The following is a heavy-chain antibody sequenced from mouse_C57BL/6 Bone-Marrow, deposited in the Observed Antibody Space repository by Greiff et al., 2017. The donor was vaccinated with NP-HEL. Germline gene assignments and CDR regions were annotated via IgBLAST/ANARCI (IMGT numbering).Heavy chain of an antibody. CDR2: IRSKSNNYAT. V-gene: IGHV10-1*01. CDR1: GFSFNTYA. Sequence: EVQLVESGGGLVQPKGSLKLSCAASGFSFNTYAMNWVRQAPGKGLEWVARIRSKSNNYATYYADSVKDRFTISRDDSESMLYLQMNNLKTEDTAMYYCVRGPDYYGSSLYAMDYWGQGTSVTVSS. D-gene: IGHD1-1*01. J-gene: IGHJ4*01. CDR3: VRGPDYYGSSLYAMDY.